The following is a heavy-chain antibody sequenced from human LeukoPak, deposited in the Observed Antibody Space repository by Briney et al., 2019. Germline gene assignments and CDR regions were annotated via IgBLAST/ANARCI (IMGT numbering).Heavy chain of an antibody. CDR3: AREHYFYYLDA. CDR2: VNQGGTQK. Sequence: HPGGSLRLSCAASGFTFSNAWMSWVRQAPGKGLEWVAIVNQGGTQKYYVDSVKGRFTISRDNAENSLYLQMNSLRAEDTAVYYCAREHYFYYLDAWGKGTTVTVSS. J-gene: IGHJ6*03. V-gene: IGHV3-7*01. CDR1: GFTFSNAW.